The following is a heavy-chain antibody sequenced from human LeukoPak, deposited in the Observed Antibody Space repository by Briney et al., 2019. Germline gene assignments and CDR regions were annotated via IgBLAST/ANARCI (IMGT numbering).Heavy chain of an antibody. CDR2: IIPIFGTA. CDR1: GGTFSSYA. Sequence: SVKVSCKASGGTFSSYAISWVRQAPGQGLEWMGGIIPIFGTANCAQKFQGRVTITTDESTSTAYMELSSLRSEDTAVYYCATKRGLTGYSSGWYPFDPWGQGTLVTVSS. V-gene: IGHV1-69*05. CDR3: ATKRGLTGYSSGWYPFDP. D-gene: IGHD6-19*01. J-gene: IGHJ5*02.